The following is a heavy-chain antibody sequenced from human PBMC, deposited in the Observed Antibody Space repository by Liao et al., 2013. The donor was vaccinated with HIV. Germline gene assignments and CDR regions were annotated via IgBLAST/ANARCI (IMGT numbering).Heavy chain of an antibody. CDR1: GGSFSGYH. Sequence: QVQLQEWGAGLLKPSETLSLTCGVFGGSFSGYHWTWIRQPPGKGLEWIGNIYYGGSTSYNASLRSRVTISMDTSKTQFSLTLISVTGADTAVYYCARDTNFWSGSGGVDLWGQGTLVTVSP. CDR2: IYYGGST. V-gene: IGHV4-34*01. D-gene: IGHD3-3*01. J-gene: IGHJ5*02. CDR3: ARDTNFWSGSGGVDL.